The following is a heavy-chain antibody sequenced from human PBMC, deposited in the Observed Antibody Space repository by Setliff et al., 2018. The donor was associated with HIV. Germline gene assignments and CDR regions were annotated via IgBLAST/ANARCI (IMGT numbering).Heavy chain of an antibody. CDR3: ARHKNGAYSLDS. D-gene: IGHD4-17*01. CDR1: GYTFSNYC. V-gene: IGHV5-51*01. CDR2: IYPSDSYV. J-gene: IGHJ4*02. Sequence: GESLKISCKDSGYTFSNYCIAWVRQMPGKGLEWMGIIYPSDSYVDYSPSFQGHVTISIDKSVSSAHLQWSSLKASDTAMYYCARHKNGAYSLDSWGQGTLVTVSS.